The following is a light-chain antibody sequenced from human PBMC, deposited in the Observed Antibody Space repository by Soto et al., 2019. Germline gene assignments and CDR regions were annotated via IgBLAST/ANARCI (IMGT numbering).Light chain of an antibody. Sequence: DIQMTQSPSSLSASVGDRVTITCRASQSVNTYLSWYQQKPGKAPNLLIYEASSLQSGVPSRFSGSESGTDFILTLSSLQPEDFATYYCQQYNTYWTFGKGTKADIK. CDR2: EAS. V-gene: IGKV1-39*01. CDR1: QSVNTY. J-gene: IGKJ1*01. CDR3: QQYNTYWT.